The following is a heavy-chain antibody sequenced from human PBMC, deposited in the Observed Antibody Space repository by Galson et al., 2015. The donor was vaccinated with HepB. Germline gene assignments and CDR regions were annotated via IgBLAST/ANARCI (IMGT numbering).Heavy chain of an antibody. CDR2: IIPILGIA. CDR3: ARQYYDSSGYYFLFEY. Sequence: SVKVSCKASGGTFSSYAISWVRQAPGQGLEWMGRIIPILGIANYAQKFKGRVTITADKSTSTAYMELSSLRTEDTAVYYCARQYYDSSGYYFLFEYWGQGTLVTVSS. J-gene: IGHJ4*02. V-gene: IGHV1-69*04. CDR1: GGTFSSYA. D-gene: IGHD3-22*01.